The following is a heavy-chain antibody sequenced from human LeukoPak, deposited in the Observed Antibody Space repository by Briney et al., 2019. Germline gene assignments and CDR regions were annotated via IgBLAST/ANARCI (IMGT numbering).Heavy chain of an antibody. V-gene: IGHV3-11*04. CDR1: GFTFSDYY. Sequence: GGSLRLSCAASGFTFSDYYMSWIRQAPGKGLEWVSYISSSGSTIYYADSVKGRFTVSRDNAKNSLYLQLTSLRAEDTAVYYCATRYCTISACRASSYKSFDVWGKGTTVTVSS. J-gene: IGHJ6*04. CDR2: ISSSGSTI. D-gene: IGHD2-8*01. CDR3: ATRYCTISACRASSYKSFDV.